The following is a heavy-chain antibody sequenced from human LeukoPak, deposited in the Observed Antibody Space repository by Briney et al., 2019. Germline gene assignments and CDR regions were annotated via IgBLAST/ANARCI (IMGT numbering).Heavy chain of an antibody. CDR1: GGSMSSYY. V-gene: IGHV4-4*09. CDR3: ARRAEHYYYYYMDV. J-gene: IGHJ6*03. CDR2: IYTSGST. Sequence: SETLSLTCTVSGGSMSSYYWSWIRQPPGKGLEWIGYIYTSGSTNYNPSLKSRVTISVDTSKNQFSLKLSSVTAADTAVYYCARRAEHYYYYYMDVWGKGTTVTVSS.